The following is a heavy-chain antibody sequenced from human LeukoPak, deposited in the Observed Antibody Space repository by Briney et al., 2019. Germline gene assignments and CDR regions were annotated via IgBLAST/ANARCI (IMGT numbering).Heavy chain of an antibody. CDR1: GGSISSYY. CDR2: IYYGGST. V-gene: IGHV4-59*01. CDR3: ARARELTYYFDY. Sequence: SETLSLTCTVSGGSISSYYWSWIRQPPGKGLEWIGYIYYGGSTNYNPSLKSRVTISVDTSKNQFSLKLSSVTAADTAVCYCARARELTYYFDYWGQGTLVTVSS. J-gene: IGHJ4*02. D-gene: IGHD1-26*01.